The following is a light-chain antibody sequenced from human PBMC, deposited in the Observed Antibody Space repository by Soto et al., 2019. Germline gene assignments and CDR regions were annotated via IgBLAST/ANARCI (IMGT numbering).Light chain of an antibody. J-gene: IGKJ4*01. V-gene: IGKV3D-15*01. Sequence: ELVMTQSPATLSVSPWERATLSCRASQSVRTNLAWYQQKPGQAPRVLIYGASNRATGIPDRFSGSGSGTDFTLTISRLEPEDFAVYYCQQHKIWPLTFGGGTKVDIK. CDR2: GAS. CDR3: QQHKIWPLT. CDR1: QSVRTN.